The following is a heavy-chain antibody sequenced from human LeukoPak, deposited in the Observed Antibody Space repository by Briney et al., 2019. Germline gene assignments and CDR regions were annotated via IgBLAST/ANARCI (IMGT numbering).Heavy chain of an antibody. Sequence: SETLSLTCTVSGDSISSRTYYWGWIRQPPGKGLEWIGSISYSGSTYYNPSLKSRVTISVDTSKNQFSLKLSSVTAADTAVYYCASHYDSSGYYYDGDYWGQGTLVTVSS. V-gene: IGHV4-39*01. D-gene: IGHD3-22*01. J-gene: IGHJ4*02. CDR1: GDSISSRTYY. CDR3: ASHYDSSGYYYDGDY. CDR2: ISYSGST.